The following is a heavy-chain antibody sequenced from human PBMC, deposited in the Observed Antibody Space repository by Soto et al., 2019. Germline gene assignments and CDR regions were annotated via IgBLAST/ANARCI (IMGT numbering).Heavy chain of an antibody. CDR1: GFIFSNYW. CDR2: IKTDGSEK. D-gene: IGHD6-6*01. J-gene: IGHJ4*02. Sequence: PGGSLRLSCAASGFIFSNYWMAWVRQAPGKGLEWVASIKTDGSEKSYVDSVKGRFTISRDNAKNSLYLQMNSLRTEDTAMYYCARFPSSSLDYWGQGTLVTVSS. V-gene: IGHV3-7*01. CDR3: ARFPSSSLDY.